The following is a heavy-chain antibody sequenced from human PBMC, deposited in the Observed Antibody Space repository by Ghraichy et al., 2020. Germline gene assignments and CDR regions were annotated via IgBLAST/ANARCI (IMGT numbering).Heavy chain of an antibody. CDR2: IYSGGAT. J-gene: IGHJ4*02. CDR3: VRDGGSLSGDF. Sequence: GGSLRLSCAASGFTVSRNYMSWVRQAPGKGLECVASIYSGGATYYTDSVKGRFTISRDNSKNTLYLQMNSLRAEDTAVYYCVRDGGSLSGDFWGQGTLVTVSS. V-gene: IGHV3-66*01. CDR1: GFTVSRNY. D-gene: IGHD2-15*01.